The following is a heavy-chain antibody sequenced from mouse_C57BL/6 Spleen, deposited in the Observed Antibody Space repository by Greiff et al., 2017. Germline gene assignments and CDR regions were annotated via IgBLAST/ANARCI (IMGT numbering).Heavy chain of an antibody. Sequence: DVKLVESGPGLAKPSQTLSLTCSVTGYSITSDYWNWIRKFPGNKLEYMGYISYSGITYYNPSLKSRISITRDTSKNQYYLQLNSVTTEDTATYYCARFHYDYYVAMDYWGQGTSVTVSS. CDR1: GYSITSDY. V-gene: IGHV3-8*01. D-gene: IGHD2-4*01. CDR3: ARFHYDYYVAMDY. CDR2: ISYSGIT. J-gene: IGHJ4*01.